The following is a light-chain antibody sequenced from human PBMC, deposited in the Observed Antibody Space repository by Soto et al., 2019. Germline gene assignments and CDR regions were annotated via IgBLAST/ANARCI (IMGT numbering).Light chain of an antibody. CDR3: QQYSSSPWT. CDR2: GAS. Sequence: IVLTQSPSPLALSPGERATLSCRGRQSISSSNLAWYQQKPGQAPRLLIYGASSRATGIPDRFSGSGSGTDFTLTISRLEPEDFAMYYCQQYSSSPWTFGQGNKV. V-gene: IGKV3-20*01. J-gene: IGKJ1*01. CDR1: QSISSSN.